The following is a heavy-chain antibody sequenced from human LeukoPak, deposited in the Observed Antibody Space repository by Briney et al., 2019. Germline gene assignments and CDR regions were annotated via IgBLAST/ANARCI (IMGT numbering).Heavy chain of an antibody. J-gene: IGHJ6*03. CDR2: IYPGDSDT. CDR1: GYSFTSYW. CDR3: ARRRLELRYYYYYMDV. Sequence: GESLKISCKGSGYSFTSYWIGWVRQMPGKGLEWMGIIYPGDSDTRYSPSFQGQVTISADKSISTAYLQWSSLKASDTAMYYCARRRLELRYYYYYMDVWGKGTTVTVSS. V-gene: IGHV5-51*01. D-gene: IGHD1-7*01.